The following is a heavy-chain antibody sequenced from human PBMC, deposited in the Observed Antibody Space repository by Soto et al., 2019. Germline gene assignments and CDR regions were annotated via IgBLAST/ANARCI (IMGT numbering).Heavy chain of an antibody. CDR2: IYTSGST. D-gene: IGHD3-10*01. CDR1: GGSISSYY. J-gene: IGHJ6*02. Sequence: SETLSLTCTGSGGSISSYYWSWIRQPAGKGLEWIGRIYTSGSTNYNPSLKSRVTMSVDTSKNQFSLKLSSVTAADTAVYYCARDLFLTYGSGSYYSYYYGMDVWGQGTTVTVSS. CDR3: ARDLFLTYGSGSYYSYYYGMDV. V-gene: IGHV4-4*07.